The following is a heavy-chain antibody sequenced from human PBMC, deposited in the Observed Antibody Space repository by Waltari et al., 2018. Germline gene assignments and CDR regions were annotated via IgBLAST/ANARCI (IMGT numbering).Heavy chain of an antibody. V-gene: IGHV1-69*12. CDR3: ATSAVDGNPVAVDY. CDR2: IIPIFCTA. CDR1: GGTFSSYA. D-gene: IGHD6-19*01. J-gene: IGHJ4*02. Sequence: QVQLVQSGAEVKKPGSSVRVSCKASGGTFSSYAISWVRQAPGQGLEWVGGIIPIFCTANYAQNLQGSVPTTADESTSTPYIELISLRSEDPAVYYCATSAVDGNPVAVDYWGQGTLVTVSS.